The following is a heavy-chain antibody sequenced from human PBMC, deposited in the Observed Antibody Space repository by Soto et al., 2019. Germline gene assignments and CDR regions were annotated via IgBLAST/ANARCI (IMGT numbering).Heavy chain of an antibody. V-gene: IGHV4-4*07. Sequence: QVQLQESGPGLVKPSETLSLTCTVSGDSVSNYYWSWIRQPAGRGLEWIGRVYSSGATTYNPSLNGRVTMSVDTSRNQFPLRLSSVTAADTAIYYCTKGPNWNYYYYGVDVWGQGTAVTVSS. CDR2: VYSSGAT. CDR3: TKGPNWNYYYYGVDV. J-gene: IGHJ6*02. D-gene: IGHD1-20*01. CDR1: GDSVSNYY.